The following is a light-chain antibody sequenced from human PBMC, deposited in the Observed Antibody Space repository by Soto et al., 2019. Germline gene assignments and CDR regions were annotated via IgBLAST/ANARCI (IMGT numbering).Light chain of an antibody. V-gene: IGKV1-5*01. Sequence: DIHMTQSPSTVSAYVGDSVTITCRASQSITTWLAWYQQRPGKAPKLLIYDVSSLQSGVPSRFSGSGSGTEFTLTISSLQPDDFATYYCQQYNSYRTFGQGTKVDIK. CDR3: QQYNSYRT. CDR2: DVS. CDR1: QSITTW. J-gene: IGKJ1*01.